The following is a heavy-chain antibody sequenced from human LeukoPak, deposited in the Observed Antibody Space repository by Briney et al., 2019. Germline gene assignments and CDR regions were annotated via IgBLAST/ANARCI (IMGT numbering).Heavy chain of an antibody. V-gene: IGHV4-34*01. J-gene: IGHJ5*02. CDR1: GGSFSGYY. CDR2: INHSGST. Sequence: SETLSLTCAVYGGSFSGYYWSWIGQPPGKGLEWIGEINHSGSTNYNPSLKSRVTISVDTSKNQFSLKLSSVTAADTAVYYCARAGTKLYWFDPWGQGTLVTVSS. D-gene: IGHD1-7*01. CDR3: ARAGTKLYWFDP.